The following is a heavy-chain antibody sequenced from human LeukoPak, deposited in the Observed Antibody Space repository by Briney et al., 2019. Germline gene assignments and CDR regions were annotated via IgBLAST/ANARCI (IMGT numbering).Heavy chain of an antibody. CDR1: GGSISSSSYY. J-gene: IGHJ5*02. D-gene: IGHD3-3*01. CDR2: IYYSGNT. V-gene: IGHV4-39*01. CDR3: ARPPIFGVVNAKLGNWFDP. Sequence: TSETLSLTCTVSGGSISSSSYYWGWIRQPPGKGLEWIGSIYYSGNTYYNPSLKSRVTISVDTSKNQFSLKLSSVTAADTAVYYCARPPIFGVVNAKLGNWFDPWGQGTLVTVSS.